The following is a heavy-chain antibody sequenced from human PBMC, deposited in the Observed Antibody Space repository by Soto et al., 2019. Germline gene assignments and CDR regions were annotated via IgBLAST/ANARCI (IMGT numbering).Heavy chain of an antibody. V-gene: IGHV4-34*01. D-gene: IGHD2-15*01. CDR2: INHSGST. Sequence: QPPGKGLEWIGEINHSGSTNYNPSLKSRVTISVDTSKNQFSLKLSSVTAADTAVYYCARVSGYCSGGSCRVNYFDYWGQGTLVTVSS. J-gene: IGHJ4*02. CDR3: ARVSGYCSGGSCRVNYFDY.